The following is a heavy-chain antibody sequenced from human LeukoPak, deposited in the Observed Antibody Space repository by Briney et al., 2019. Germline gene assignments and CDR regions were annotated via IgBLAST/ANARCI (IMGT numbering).Heavy chain of an antibody. CDR1: GFTFDDYA. CDR2: ISWNSGSI. CDR3: AKDIRPRVYCGGDCFDAFDI. J-gene: IGHJ3*02. Sequence: PGGSLRLSCAVSGFTFDDYATHWVRQAPGKGLEWVSGISWNSGSIGYADSVKGRFTISRDNAKNSLYLQMNSLRAEDTALYYCAKDIRPRVYCGGDCFDAFDIWGQGTMVTVSS. V-gene: IGHV3-9*01. D-gene: IGHD2-21*02.